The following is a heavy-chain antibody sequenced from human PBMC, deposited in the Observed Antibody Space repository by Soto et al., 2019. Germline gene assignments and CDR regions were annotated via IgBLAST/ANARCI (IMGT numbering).Heavy chain of an antibody. CDR3: ARDYKRENCGSVRCNSLDV. CDR2: SYYSGYYSGST. CDR1: GDSVTRDSYF. D-gene: IGHD2-21*01. Sequence: PSETLSLTCTVSGDSVTRDSYFWSWIRQPPGKGREGIGNSYYSGYYSGSTNHNPSLKSRVTVSVDTSKNQFSLKLRSVTTADTAVYYCARDYKRENCGSVRCNSLDVWGQGTTVTVSS. V-gene: IGHV4-61*01. J-gene: IGHJ6*02.